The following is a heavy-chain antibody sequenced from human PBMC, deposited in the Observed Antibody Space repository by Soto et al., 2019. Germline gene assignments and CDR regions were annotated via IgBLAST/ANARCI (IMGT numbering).Heavy chain of an antibody. Sequence: SATCSFADGSSIRSSDYRGRIRQPPGKGLEWIGSIYYSGSTYYNPSLKSRVTISVDTSKNQFSLKLSSVTAADTAVYYGASYGSGRVPWGQGTLVSVSS. CDR2: IYYSGST. D-gene: IGHD3-10*01. V-gene: IGHV4-39*01. CDR3: ASYGSGRVP. CDR1: DGSSIRSSDY. J-gene: IGHJ5*02.